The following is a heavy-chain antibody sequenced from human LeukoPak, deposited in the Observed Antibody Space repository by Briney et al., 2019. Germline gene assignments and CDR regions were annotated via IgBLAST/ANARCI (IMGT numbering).Heavy chain of an antibody. J-gene: IGHJ4*02. CDR1: GFTFSTYS. CDR3: ARDRVNWNYLSSVDY. D-gene: IGHD1-7*01. Sequence: GGSLRLSCAASGFTFSTYSMNWVRQAPGKGLEWVSSISSSSNYIYYADSVKGRFTISRDNAKKAVYLQMNSLRAEDTAVYYCARDRVNWNYLSSVDYWGQGTLVTVSS. CDR2: ISSSSNYI. V-gene: IGHV3-21*01.